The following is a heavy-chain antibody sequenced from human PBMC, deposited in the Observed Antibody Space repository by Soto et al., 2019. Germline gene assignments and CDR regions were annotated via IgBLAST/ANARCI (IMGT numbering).Heavy chain of an antibody. CDR2: IWYDGSNE. J-gene: IGHJ4*02. V-gene: IGHV3-33*01. Sequence: LRLSCAASGFTFSSYVMHWVRQAPGKGLEWVAVIWYDGSNEYYEDSVKGRFTISRDNSKNTLYLQMNSLRAEDTAVYYCARLTTTDYYDSSGYYGSFDYWGQGSLVTVSS. CDR3: ARLTTTDYYDSSGYYGSFDY. CDR1: GFTFSSYV. D-gene: IGHD3-22*01.